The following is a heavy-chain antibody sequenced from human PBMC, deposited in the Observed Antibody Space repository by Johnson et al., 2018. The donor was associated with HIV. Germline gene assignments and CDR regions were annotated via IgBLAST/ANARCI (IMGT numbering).Heavy chain of an antibody. CDR1: GFTFSSYD. CDR3: VRASWFGAFDI. D-gene: IGHD3-10*01. V-gene: IGHV3-13*01. J-gene: IGHJ3*02. Sequence: VQVVESGGGLVQPGGSLRLSCAASGFTFSSYDMHWVRQATGKGLEWVSAIGTAGDTYYPGSVKGRFTISRENAKTSLYLQMNNLRAGDSAVYYCVRASWFGAFDIWGQGTLVTVSS. CDR2: IGTAGDT.